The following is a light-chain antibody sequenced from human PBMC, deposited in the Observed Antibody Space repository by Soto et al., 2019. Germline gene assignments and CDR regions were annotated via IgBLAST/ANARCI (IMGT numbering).Light chain of an antibody. Sequence: DIQMTQSPSTLSASVGDRVTITCRASQSISSWLAWYQQKPGKAPKLLIYDASTLESGVPSRFSGSGSGTEFTLTINSLQPDDFATXXXXXXXXXXWXFXQGTKVDIK. J-gene: IGKJ1*01. CDR3: XXXXXXXWX. CDR2: DAS. V-gene: IGKV1-5*01. CDR1: QSISSW.